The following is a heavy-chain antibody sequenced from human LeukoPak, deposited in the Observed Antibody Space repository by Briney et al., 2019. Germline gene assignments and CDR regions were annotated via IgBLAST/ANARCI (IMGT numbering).Heavy chain of an antibody. CDR2: ISAYNGNT. D-gene: IGHD3-10*01. J-gene: IGHJ4*02. CDR3: ARDGRFGELFDY. Sequence: ASVKVSCKASGYTFTNYGISWVRQAPGQGLEWMGWISAYNGNTNFAQKLQGRVTLTTDTSTSTADMELRSLRSDDTAVYYSARDGRFGELFDYWGQGTLVTVSS. CDR1: GYTFTNYG. V-gene: IGHV1-18*01.